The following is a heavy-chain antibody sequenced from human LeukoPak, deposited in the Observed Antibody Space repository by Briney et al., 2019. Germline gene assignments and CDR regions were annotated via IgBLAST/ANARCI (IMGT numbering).Heavy chain of an antibody. CDR3: ARDRLQLQS. CDR1: GSSISSYY. CDR2: IYYSGST. D-gene: IGHD1-1*01. Sequence: SETLSLTCTVSGSSISSYYWSWIRQPPGKGLEWIGYIYYSGSTNYNPSLKSRVTISVDTSKNQFSLKLSSVTAADTAVYYCARDRLQLQSWGQGTLVTVSS. V-gene: IGHV4-59*01. J-gene: IGHJ5*02.